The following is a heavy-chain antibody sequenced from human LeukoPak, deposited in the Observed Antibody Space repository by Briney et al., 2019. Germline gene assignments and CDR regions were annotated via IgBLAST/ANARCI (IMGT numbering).Heavy chain of an antibody. Sequence: GGSLRLSCAASGFKFSSHGMHWVRQAPGKGLEWVAIIWYDGSNKYYADSVKGRFIISRDNSKNTLYLQMNSLRAEDTAVYYCARDPLESAYYHYYYYGMDVWGQGTTVTVSS. CDR3: ARDPLESAYYHYYYYGMDV. D-gene: IGHD3-22*01. V-gene: IGHV3-33*01. CDR2: IWYDGSNK. CDR1: GFKFSSHG. J-gene: IGHJ6*02.